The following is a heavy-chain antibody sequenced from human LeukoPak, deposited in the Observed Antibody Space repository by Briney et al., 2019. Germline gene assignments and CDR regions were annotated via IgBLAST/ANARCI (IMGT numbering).Heavy chain of an antibody. J-gene: IGHJ4*02. CDR1: GFTFSSYA. D-gene: IGHD5-12*01. CDR3: ARAPRGYSGYAPFDY. CDR2: ISYDGSNK. Sequence: PGGSLRLSCAASGFTFSSYAMHWVRQAPGKGLEWVAVISYDGSNKYYADSVKGRFTISRDNSKNTLYLQMNSLRAEDTAVYYCARAPRGYSGYAPFDYWGQGTLVTVSS. V-gene: IGHV3-30-3*01.